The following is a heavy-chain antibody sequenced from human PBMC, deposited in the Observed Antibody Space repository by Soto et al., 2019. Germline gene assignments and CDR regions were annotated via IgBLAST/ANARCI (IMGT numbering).Heavy chain of an antibody. CDR3: ARGWGSSGWYDP. Sequence: SETLSLTCTVSGGSISSYYLSWIRQPPGKGLEWIGYIYYSGSTNYNPSLKSRVTISVDTSKNQFSLKLSSVTAADTAVYYCARGWGSSGWYDPLGQGTLVTVSS. J-gene: IGHJ5*02. CDR1: GGSISSYY. CDR2: IYYSGST. V-gene: IGHV4-59*01. D-gene: IGHD6-19*01.